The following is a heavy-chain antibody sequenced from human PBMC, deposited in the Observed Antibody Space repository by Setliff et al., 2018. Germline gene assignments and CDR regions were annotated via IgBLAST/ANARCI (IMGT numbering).Heavy chain of an antibody. CDR1: GFSLATTGVG. Sequence: SGPTLVNPTQTLTLTCTFSGFSLATTGVGVGWIRQPPGKALEWIGRIYYRGDTYYNASLKGRLTISVDTAQNQFSLRLTSVTAADTAVYYCARTGTYRYFDYWGQGALVTVSS. D-gene: IGHD1-1*01. CDR3: ARTGTYRYFDY. V-gene: IGHV4-39*01. CDR2: IYYRGDT. J-gene: IGHJ4*02.